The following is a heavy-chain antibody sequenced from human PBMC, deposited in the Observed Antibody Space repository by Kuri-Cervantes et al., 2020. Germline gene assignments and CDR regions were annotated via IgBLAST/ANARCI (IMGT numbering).Heavy chain of an antibody. CDR3: AREGLEGAGDY. J-gene: IGHJ4*02. Sequence: GESLKISCVASGFTFSNYWMHWVRQAPGKGLVWVSCIKGDGSSTRYADSVKGRFTISRDNAKNTVYLHMSSLRGEDTAVYYCAREGLEGAGDYWGQGALVTVSS. V-gene: IGHV3-74*01. D-gene: IGHD1-26*01. CDR2: IKGDGSST. CDR1: GFTFSNYW.